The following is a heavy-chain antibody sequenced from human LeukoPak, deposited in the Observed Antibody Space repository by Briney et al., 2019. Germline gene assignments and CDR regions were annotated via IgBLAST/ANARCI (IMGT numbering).Heavy chain of an antibody. J-gene: IGHJ4*02. CDR3: ARGGLMVRGVIFDY. CDR1: GGSISSSSYY. D-gene: IGHD3-10*01. V-gene: IGHV4-39*07. Sequence: SETLSLTCTVSGGSISSSSYYWGWIRQPPGKGLEWIGSIYYSGSTNYNPSLKSRVTISVDTSKNQFSLKLSSVTAADTAVYYCARGGLMVRGVIFDYWGQGTLVTVSS. CDR2: IYYSGST.